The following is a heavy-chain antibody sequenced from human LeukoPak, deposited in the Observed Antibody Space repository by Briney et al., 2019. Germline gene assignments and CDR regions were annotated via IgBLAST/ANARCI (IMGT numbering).Heavy chain of an antibody. D-gene: IGHD5-18*01. CDR1: GFTFSNYP. CDR3: ARVRYNSGYIFDY. V-gene: IGHV3-48*04. J-gene: IGHJ4*02. Sequence: GGSLRLSCAASGFTFSNYPMNWVRQTPGRGLQWISYISRSSSPIYYADSVRGRFTISRDNAKNSLFLQMNSLRAEDTAVYYCARVRYNSGYIFDYWGQGALVTVSS. CDR2: ISRSSSPI.